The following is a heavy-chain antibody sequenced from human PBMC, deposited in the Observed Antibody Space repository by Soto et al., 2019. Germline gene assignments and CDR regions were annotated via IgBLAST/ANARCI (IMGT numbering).Heavy chain of an antibody. D-gene: IGHD2-2*01. CDR1: GYTFTSYG. CDR3: ARGYCSSTSCYGVRWFDP. Sequence: QVQLVQSGAEVKKPGASVKVSCKASGYTFTSYGISWVRQAPGQGLEWMGWISAYNGNTNYAQKLQGRVTMTTDTSTSTAYMALRSLRSDDTAVYYCARGYCSSTSCYGVRWFDPWGQGTLVTVSS. J-gene: IGHJ5*02. V-gene: IGHV1-18*01. CDR2: ISAYNGNT.